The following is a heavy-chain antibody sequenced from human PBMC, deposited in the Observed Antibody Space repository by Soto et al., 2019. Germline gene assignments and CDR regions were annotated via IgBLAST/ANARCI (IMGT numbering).Heavy chain of an antibody. Sequence: QLQLQESGPGLVKPSETLSLTCTVSGGSISSSSYYWGWIRQPPGKGLEWIGSIYYSGSTYYNPSPKSRVTISVETSKNQLSLKLRSVAAADTAVYYCATHAVHSSGFTDYWGQGTLVTVSS. CDR2: IYYSGST. D-gene: IGHD6-19*01. CDR1: GGSISSSSYY. J-gene: IGHJ4*02. V-gene: IGHV4-39*01. CDR3: ATHAVHSSGFTDY.